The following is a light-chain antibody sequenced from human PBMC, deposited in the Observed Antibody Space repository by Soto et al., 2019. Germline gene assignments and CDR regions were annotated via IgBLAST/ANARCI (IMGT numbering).Light chain of an antibody. CDR3: QQYFGAPPYT. CDR1: QSLFHSSNNRNY. Sequence: DIVMTQSPDSLAVSLGERATINCKSSQSLFHSSNNRNYLAWYQQKPGQPPKLLIYWSSTRESGVPDRFSGSGSGTDFTLNITSLQAEYVAVYFCQQYFGAPPYTFGQGTKLAIK. J-gene: IGKJ2*01. V-gene: IGKV4-1*01. CDR2: WSS.